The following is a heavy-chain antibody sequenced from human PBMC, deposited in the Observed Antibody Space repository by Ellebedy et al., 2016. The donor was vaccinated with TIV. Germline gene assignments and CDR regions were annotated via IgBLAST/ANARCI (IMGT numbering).Heavy chain of an antibody. D-gene: IGHD4-17*01. V-gene: IGHV3-23*01. CDR3: AKDIRPATTVTYREFFDY. CDR2: IAGRGDNK. J-gene: IGHJ4*02. CDR1: GFTFSNYA. Sequence: PGGSLRLSCAASGFTFSNYAMSWIRQAPGKGLEWVSGIAGRGDNKYYADSVRGRFTISRDNSKNTLHLQMDSLRAEDTAVYYCAKDIRPATTVTYREFFDYWGQGTLVTVSS.